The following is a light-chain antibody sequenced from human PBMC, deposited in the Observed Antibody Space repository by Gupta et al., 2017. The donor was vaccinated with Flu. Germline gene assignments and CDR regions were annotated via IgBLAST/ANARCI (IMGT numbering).Light chain of an antibody. Sequence: DIQMTQSPSTLSASLGDRGTITCRARQGISSWFAWYHQKPGKAPKLLIYKASSLESGVPSRFSGSGSGTEFTLTISSLQPDDFATYYCQQYNSYPLTFGQGTKAEIK. J-gene: IGKJ1*01. CDR2: KAS. V-gene: IGKV1-5*03. CDR1: QGISSW. CDR3: QQYNSYPLT.